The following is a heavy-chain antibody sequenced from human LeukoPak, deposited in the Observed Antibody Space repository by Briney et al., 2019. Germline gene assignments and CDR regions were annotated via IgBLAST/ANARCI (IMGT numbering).Heavy chain of an antibody. CDR3: AKAGSITGTVPYYYYMDV. V-gene: IGHV3-20*04. CDR2: INWNGGST. CDR1: GFTFDDYG. D-gene: IGHD1-20*01. Sequence: GGSLRLSCAASGFTFDDYGMSWVRQAPGKGLEWVSGINWNGGSTGYADSVKGRFTISRDNAKNSLYLQMNSLRAEDTAVYYCAKAGSITGTVPYYYYMDVWGKGTTVTISS. J-gene: IGHJ6*03.